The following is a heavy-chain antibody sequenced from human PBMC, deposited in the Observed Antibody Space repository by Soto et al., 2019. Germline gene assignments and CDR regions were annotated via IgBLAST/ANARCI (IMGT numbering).Heavy chain of an antibody. Sequence: GGSLRLSCAASGFTFSSYSMNWVRQAPGKGLEWVSYISSSSSTIYYADSVKGRFTISRDNAKNSLYLQMNSLRAEDTAVYYCARAVTIFGVVAPLYYYYMDVWGKGTTVTVSS. D-gene: IGHD3-3*01. V-gene: IGHV3-48*01. CDR1: GFTFSSYS. CDR2: ISSSSSTI. J-gene: IGHJ6*03. CDR3: ARAVTIFGVVAPLYYYYMDV.